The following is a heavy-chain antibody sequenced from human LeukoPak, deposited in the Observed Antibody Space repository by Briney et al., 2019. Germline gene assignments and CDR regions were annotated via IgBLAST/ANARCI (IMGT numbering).Heavy chain of an antibody. J-gene: IGHJ4*02. D-gene: IGHD5-18*01. Sequence: RSSETLSLTCTVSGGSTSSSTYYWDWTRQPPGKGLEWIGNIYDSGSTHYNPSLKSRVTISADTSKNQFSLTLGSVSATDTAVYYCVSPRGFSYGYFDYWGQGTLVTVSS. V-gene: IGHV4-39*01. CDR2: IYDSGST. CDR1: GGSTSSSTYY. CDR3: VSPRGFSYGYFDY.